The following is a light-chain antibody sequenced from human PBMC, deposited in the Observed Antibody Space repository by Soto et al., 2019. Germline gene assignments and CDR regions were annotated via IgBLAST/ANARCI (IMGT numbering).Light chain of an antibody. V-gene: IGKV3-11*01. J-gene: IGKJ5*01. Sequence: EFVLTQSPGTLSLSPWERATLSCRASQSVKTFLLWYQHRPGQAPRVLIYDASHRATGIPARFRGSGSGTDFTLTISSLEPEDAGIYYCQQRSHWPPITFGQGTRLEIK. CDR1: QSVKTF. CDR2: DAS. CDR3: QQRSHWPPIT.